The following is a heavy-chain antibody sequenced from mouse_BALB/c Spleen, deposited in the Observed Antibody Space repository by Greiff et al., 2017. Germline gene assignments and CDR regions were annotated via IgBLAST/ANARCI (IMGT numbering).Heavy chain of an antibody. CDR2: ISSGSSTI. Sequence: EVKLVESGGGLVQPGGSRKLSCAASGFTFSSVGMHWVRQAPEKGLEWVAYISSGSSTIYYADTVKGRFTISRDNPKNTLFLQMTSLRSEDTAMYYCARSDLRYWGQGTSVTVSS. J-gene: IGHJ4*01. CDR1: GFTFSSVG. CDR3: ARSDLRY. V-gene: IGHV5-17*02.